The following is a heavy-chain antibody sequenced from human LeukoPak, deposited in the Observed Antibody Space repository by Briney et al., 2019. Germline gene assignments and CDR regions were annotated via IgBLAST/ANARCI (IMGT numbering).Heavy chain of an antibody. Sequence: GGSLRLSCAASGFTFNYFWMHWVRQVPGKGLVWVSGINNVGTATYDADSVKGRFTISRDNAKNTVYLQMNGLRAEDTTVYYCATVSEYWGQGTLVTVSS. CDR1: GFTFNYFW. J-gene: IGHJ4*02. CDR2: INNVGTAT. V-gene: IGHV3-74*01. CDR3: ATVSEY.